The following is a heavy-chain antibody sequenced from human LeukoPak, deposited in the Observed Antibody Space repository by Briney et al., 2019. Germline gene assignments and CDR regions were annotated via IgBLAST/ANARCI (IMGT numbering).Heavy chain of an antibody. CDR2: ISGSSRTI. V-gene: IGHV3-48*04. Sequence: GGSLRLSCAASGFTFSSYSMNWVRQAPGKGLEWVSSISGSSRTIYYADSVKGRFTISRDNAKNSLYLQTNSLRAEDTALYYCARHNYYDGSGYPGAVDNWGQGTLVTVSS. CDR3: ARHNYYDGSGYPGAVDN. J-gene: IGHJ4*02. CDR1: GFTFSSYS. D-gene: IGHD3-22*01.